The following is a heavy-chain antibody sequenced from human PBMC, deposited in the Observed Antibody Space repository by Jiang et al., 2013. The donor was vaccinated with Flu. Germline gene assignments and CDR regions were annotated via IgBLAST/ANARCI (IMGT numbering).Heavy chain of an antibody. Sequence: LLKPSETLSLTCTVSGGSISSYYWSWIRQPPGKGLEWIGYIYYSGSANYNPSLKSRVTISVDTSKNQFSLKLSSVTAADTAVYYCATTPGIAAAGHRAYFDYWGQGTLVTVSS. V-gene: IGHV4-59*01. CDR3: ATTPGIAAAGHRAYFDY. J-gene: IGHJ4*02. D-gene: IGHD6-13*01. CDR2: IYYSGSA. CDR1: GGSISSYY.